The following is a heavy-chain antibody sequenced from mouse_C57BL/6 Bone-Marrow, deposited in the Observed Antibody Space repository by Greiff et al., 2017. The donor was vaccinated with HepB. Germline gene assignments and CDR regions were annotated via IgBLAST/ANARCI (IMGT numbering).Heavy chain of an antibody. J-gene: IGHJ2*01. Sequence: QVQLQQPGAELVRPGSSVKLSCKASGYTFTSYWMHWVKQRPIQGLEWIGNIDPSDSETHYNQKFKDKATLTVDKSSSTAYMQLSSLTSEDSAVYYCGRGVGKVVALDYWGQGTTLTVSS. CDR3: GRGVGKVVALDY. V-gene: IGHV1-52*01. CDR2: IDPSDSET. D-gene: IGHD1-1*01. CDR1: GYTFTSYW.